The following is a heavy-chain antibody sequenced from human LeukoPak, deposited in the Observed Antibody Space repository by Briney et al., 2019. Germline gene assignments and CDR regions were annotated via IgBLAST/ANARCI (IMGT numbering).Heavy chain of an antibody. Sequence: PGGSLRLSCAASGFTFSSYSMNWVRQAPGKGLEWVSYISSSSSTIYYADSVKGRFTISRDNAKNSLYLQMNSLRAEDTAVYYCARVPGRDGYNSGLFDYWGQGTLVTVSS. D-gene: IGHD5-24*01. CDR2: ISSSSSTI. V-gene: IGHV3-48*01. CDR3: ARVPGRDGYNSGLFDY. CDR1: GFTFSSYS. J-gene: IGHJ4*02.